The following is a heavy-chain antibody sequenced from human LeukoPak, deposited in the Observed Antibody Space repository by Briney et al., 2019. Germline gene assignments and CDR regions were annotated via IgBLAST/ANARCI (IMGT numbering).Heavy chain of an antibody. J-gene: IGHJ5*02. Sequence: SETLSLTCAVYGGSFSGYYWSWIRQPPGKGLEWIGEINHSGSTNYNPSLKSRVTISVDTSKNQFSLKLSSVTAADTAVYHCARRLLGDSKKFDPWGQGTLVTVSS. V-gene: IGHV4-34*01. D-gene: IGHD3-22*01. CDR2: INHSGST. CDR3: ARRLLGDSKKFDP. CDR1: GGSFSGYY.